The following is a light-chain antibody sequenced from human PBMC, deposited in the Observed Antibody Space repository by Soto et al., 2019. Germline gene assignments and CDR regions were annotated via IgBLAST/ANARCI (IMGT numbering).Light chain of an antibody. CDR2: LGS. CDR3: VQALQMLT. J-gene: IGKJ4*01. CDR1: QSLLHSNRNNY. Sequence: DIVMTQSPLSLPVTPGEPASISCRSSQSLLHSNRNNYLDWYLQKPGQSPQLLIYLGSNRASGVSYRFSGSESGTDFILKISRVETEDVGVYYCVQALQMLTFGGGTRLEIK. V-gene: IGKV2-28*01.